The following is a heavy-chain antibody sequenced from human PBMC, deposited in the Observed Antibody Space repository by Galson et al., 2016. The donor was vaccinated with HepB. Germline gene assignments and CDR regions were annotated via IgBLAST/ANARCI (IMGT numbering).Heavy chain of an antibody. J-gene: IGHJ4*02. Sequence: SETLSLTCTVSRGSVTNTNSYWGWIRQSPGKGLEWIGSIYYSGFTYYNKSLKGRVTISIATAETQFSLTLGSVTAADTVVYYCARHPLVETVDYFDYWGQGALVTVSS. D-gene: IGHD2-2*03. CDR3: ARHPLVETVDYFDY. CDR2: IYYSGFT. CDR1: RGSVTNTNSY. V-gene: IGHV4-39*01.